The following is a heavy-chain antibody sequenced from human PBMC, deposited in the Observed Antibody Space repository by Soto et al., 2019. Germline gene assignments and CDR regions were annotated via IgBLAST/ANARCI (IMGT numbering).Heavy chain of an antibody. CDR3: AREASNYDILTGYYISWFDP. Sequence: PSETLSLTCAVYGGSFSGYYWNWLRQPPGEGLEWIGYIYYSGSTNYNPSLKSRVTISVDTSKNQFSLKLSSVTAADTAVYYCAREASNYDILTGYYISWFDPWGQGTLVTVSS. J-gene: IGHJ5*02. V-gene: IGHV4-59*01. CDR1: GGSFSGYY. CDR2: IYYSGST. D-gene: IGHD3-9*01.